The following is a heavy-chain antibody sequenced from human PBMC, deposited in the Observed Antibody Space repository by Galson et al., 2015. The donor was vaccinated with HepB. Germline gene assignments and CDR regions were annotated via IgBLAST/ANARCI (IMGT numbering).Heavy chain of an antibody. D-gene: IGHD3-3*01. V-gene: IGHV3-23*01. Sequence: SLRLSCAASGFTFSSYAMSWVRQAPGKGLEWVSAISGSGGSTYYADSVKGRFTISRDNSKNTLYLQMNSLRAEDTAVYYCAKDRPLGDDLWSGYGTTCYFDYWGQGTLVTVSS. CDR1: GFTFSSYA. CDR2: ISGSGGST. CDR3: AKDRPLGDDLWSGYGTTCYFDY. J-gene: IGHJ4*02.